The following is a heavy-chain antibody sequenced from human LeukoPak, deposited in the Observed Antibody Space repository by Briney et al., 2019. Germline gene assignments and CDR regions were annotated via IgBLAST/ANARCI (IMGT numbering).Heavy chain of an antibody. V-gene: IGHV1-69*13. D-gene: IGHD1-26*01. CDR1: GGTFSSYA. Sequence: SVKVSCKASGGTFSSYAINWVRQAPGQGLEWMGGFIPIFGTANFAQKFQGRVTITADESTSTAFMYLNSLRSDDTAVYYCAKDHGRYRNNYFDYWGQGNLVTVSS. CDR2: FIPIFGTA. J-gene: IGHJ4*02. CDR3: AKDHGRYRNNYFDY.